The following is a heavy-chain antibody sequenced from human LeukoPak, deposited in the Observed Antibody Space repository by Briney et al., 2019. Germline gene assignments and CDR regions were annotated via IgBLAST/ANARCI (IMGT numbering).Heavy chain of an antibody. Sequence: SETLSLTCTVSGGSISSYYWSWIRQPPGKGLEWIGYIYYSGSTNYNPSLKSRVTISVDTSKNQFSLKLSSVTAADTAVYYCARATWTAPPIFDYWGQGTLVTVSS. J-gene: IGHJ4*02. CDR3: ARATWTAPPIFDY. V-gene: IGHV4-59*01. D-gene: IGHD6-6*01. CDR2: IYYSGST. CDR1: GGSISSYY.